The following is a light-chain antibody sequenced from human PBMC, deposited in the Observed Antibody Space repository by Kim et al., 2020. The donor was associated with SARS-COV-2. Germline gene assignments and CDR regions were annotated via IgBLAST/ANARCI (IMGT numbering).Light chain of an antibody. CDR3: SSYIRHWNI. J-gene: IGLJ2*01. Sequence: QSALTQPASVSGSPGQSITIPCTGPSSDVADYTYVSWYQQHPGKAPKLIIYDVHERPSGISSRFSGSKSGNTASLTISGLQADDEADYFCSSYIRHWNIFGGGTQLTVL. CDR2: DVH. V-gene: IGLV2-14*03. CDR1: SSDVADYTY.